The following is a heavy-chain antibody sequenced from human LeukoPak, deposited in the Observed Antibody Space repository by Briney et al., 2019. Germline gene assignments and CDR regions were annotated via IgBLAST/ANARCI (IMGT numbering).Heavy chain of an antibody. CDR1: GFTFSGSA. Sequence: PGGSLRLSCAASGFTFSGSAMHWVRQASGKGLEWVGRIRSKANSYATAYAASVKGRFTISRDDSKNTAYLQMNSLKTEDTTVYYCTRSQYYYDSSGYYAHYFDYWGQGTLVTVSS. CDR2: IRSKANSYAT. V-gene: IGHV3-73*01. D-gene: IGHD3-22*01. J-gene: IGHJ4*02. CDR3: TRSQYYYDSSGYYAHYFDY.